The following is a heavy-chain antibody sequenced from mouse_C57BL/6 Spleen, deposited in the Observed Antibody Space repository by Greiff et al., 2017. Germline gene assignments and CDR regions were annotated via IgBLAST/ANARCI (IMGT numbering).Heavy chain of an antibody. CDR2: LDPANGNT. J-gene: IGHJ2*01. V-gene: IGHV14-3*01. D-gene: IGHD2-2*01. CDR3: ARWFLEGFDY. Sequence: VQLQPSVAELVRPGASVKLSCTASGFNIKNTYMHWVKQRPEQGLEWIGRLDPANGNTKYAPQFQGKATITAYTASNTAYLQLSCLTSEDTAIYYCARWFLEGFDYWGQGTTLTVSS. CDR1: GFNIKNTY.